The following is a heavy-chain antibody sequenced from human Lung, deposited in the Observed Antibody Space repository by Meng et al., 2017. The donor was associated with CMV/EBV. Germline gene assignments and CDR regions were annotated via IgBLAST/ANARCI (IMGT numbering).Heavy chain of an antibody. J-gene: IGHJ4*02. Sequence: EVQLLESGGDLVQPGGSLRLSCAASGFTFRSYAMTWVRQAPGKGLEWVSATSTTGADTYYTGSVQGRFTISRDNSGNTLFLQMNSLRVEDTAVYYCARNKEPFDYWGQGALVTVSS. D-gene: IGHD1/OR15-1a*01. CDR1: GFTFRSYA. CDR2: TSTTGADT. V-gene: IGHV3-23*01. CDR3: ARNKEPFDY.